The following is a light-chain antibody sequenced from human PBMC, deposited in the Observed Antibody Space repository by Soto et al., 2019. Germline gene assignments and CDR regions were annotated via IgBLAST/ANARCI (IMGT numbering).Light chain of an antibody. CDR3: QQPVSSVT. Sequence: IVLTQSPGFLSLSPGERATLSCRASQSVDSSFFAWYQQKPGQAPRLLISGASKRATGIPDRFSGRGSGTASTLTISRLEHEDLAVYYWQQPVSSVTFGQGTKVEIK. J-gene: IGKJ1*01. V-gene: IGKV3-20*01. CDR1: QSVDSSF. CDR2: GAS.